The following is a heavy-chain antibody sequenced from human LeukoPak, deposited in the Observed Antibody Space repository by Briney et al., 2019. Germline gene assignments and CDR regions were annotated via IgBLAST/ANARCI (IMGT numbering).Heavy chain of an antibody. CDR2: ISGGSGST. CDR1: GFTFSSYA. Sequence: GGSLRLSCAASGFTFSSYAMHWVRQAPGKGLAWVSTISGGSGSTYCADSVKGRFTISRDNSKNTLYLQMNSLRDEDTAVYYCAKHRFESGGYHSTDWGQGTLVTVSS. D-gene: IGHD3-22*01. CDR3: AKHRFESGGYHSTD. V-gene: IGHV3-23*01. J-gene: IGHJ4*02.